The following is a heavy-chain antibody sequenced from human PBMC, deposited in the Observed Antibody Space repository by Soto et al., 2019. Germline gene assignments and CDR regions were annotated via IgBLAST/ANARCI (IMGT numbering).Heavy chain of an antibody. V-gene: IGHV1-2*04. J-gene: IGHJ5*02. Sequence: QVQLVQSGAEVKKPGASVKVSCKASGYTFTGYYMHWVRQAPGQGLEWMGWINPNSGGTNYAQKFQGWVTMTRDTSISTAYMELSRLRSDDTAVYYCARMQADRITGTTNWFDPWGQGTLVTVSS. CDR2: INPNSGGT. CDR3: ARMQADRITGTTNWFDP. CDR1: GYTFTGYY. D-gene: IGHD1-7*01.